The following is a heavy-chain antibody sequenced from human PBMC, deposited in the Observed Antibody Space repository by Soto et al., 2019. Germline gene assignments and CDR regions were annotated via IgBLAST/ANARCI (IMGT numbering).Heavy chain of an antibody. J-gene: IGHJ3*02. Sequence: GESLKISCKGSGYSFTSYWIGWVRQMPGKGLEWMGIIYPGDSDTRYSPSFQGRVTISADKSISTAYLQWSSLKASDTAMYYCARLRPYYYGSGSYISPGAFDIWGQGTMVTVSS. V-gene: IGHV5-51*01. CDR1: GYSFTSYW. CDR3: ARLRPYYYGSGSYISPGAFDI. D-gene: IGHD3-10*01. CDR2: IYPGDSDT.